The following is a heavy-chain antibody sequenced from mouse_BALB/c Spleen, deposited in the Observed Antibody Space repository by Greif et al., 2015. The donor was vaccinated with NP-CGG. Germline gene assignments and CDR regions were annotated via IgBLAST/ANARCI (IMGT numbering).Heavy chain of an antibody. CDR3: ARYYYGSSFFDS. CDR1: GYSFTGYS. Sequence: VQLKHSGPELVKPGASVEISCKASGYSFTGYSMHWVKQSHVKSLEWIGRFNPYNDGTIYNPNFKDRATLTLDKSSNTADMELHSLTSEDSAVYYCARYYYGSSFFDSWGQGTTLTVSS. V-gene: IGHV1-37*01. J-gene: IGHJ2*01. D-gene: IGHD1-1*01. CDR2: FNPYNDGT.